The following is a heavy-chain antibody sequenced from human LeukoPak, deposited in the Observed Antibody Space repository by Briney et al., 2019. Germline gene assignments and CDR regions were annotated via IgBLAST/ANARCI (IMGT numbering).Heavy chain of an antibody. CDR3: ARQTGSGLFILP. Sequence: SETLSLTCTVSGGSISSSSYYWGWIRQPPGKGLEWIGSIYYSGNTYYNASLKSQVSISVDTSKNQFSLKLTSVTAADTAVYYCARQTGSGLFILPGGQGTLVTVSS. D-gene: IGHD3/OR15-3a*01. CDR1: GGSISSSSYY. V-gene: IGHV4-39*01. J-gene: IGHJ4*02. CDR2: IYYSGNT.